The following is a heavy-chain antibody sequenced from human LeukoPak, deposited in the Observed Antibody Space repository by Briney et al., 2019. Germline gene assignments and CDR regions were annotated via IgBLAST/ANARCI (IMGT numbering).Heavy chain of an antibody. CDR3: ASPGGSGYYSFDY. CDR2: INHSGST. D-gene: IGHD3-3*01. J-gene: IGHJ4*02. CDR1: GGSFSGYY. Sequence: PSETLSLTCAVYGGSFSGYYWSWIRQPPGKGLEWIGEINHSGSTNYNPSLKSRVTISVDTSKNQFSLKLSSVTAADTAVHYCASPGGSGYYSFDYWGQGTLVTVSS. V-gene: IGHV4-34*01.